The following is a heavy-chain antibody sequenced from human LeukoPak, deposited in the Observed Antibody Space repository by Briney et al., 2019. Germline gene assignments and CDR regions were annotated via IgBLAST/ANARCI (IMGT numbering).Heavy chain of an antibody. J-gene: IGHJ3*02. CDR1: GFTFSSYA. V-gene: IGHV3-23*01. CDR2: IGGSGSST. Sequence: GGSLRLSCAASGFTFSSYAMNWVRQAPGKGLDWVSAIGGSGSSTYYADSVKGRFTISRDNSKNTLYLQMNSLRAEDTAVYYCAKDGRSIVVVPAARPFDAFDIWGQGTMVTVSS. D-gene: IGHD2-2*01. CDR3: AKDGRSIVVVPAARPFDAFDI.